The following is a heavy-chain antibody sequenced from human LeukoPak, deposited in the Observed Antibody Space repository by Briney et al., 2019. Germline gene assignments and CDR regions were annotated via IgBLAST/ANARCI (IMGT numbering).Heavy chain of an antibody. CDR2: VSAIGST. D-gene: IGHD5-12*01. CDR3: ARDGGYSGYKVYFDS. CDR1: GGSISSGSYY. Sequence: PSQTLSLTCTVSGGSISSGSYYWSWIRQPAGKGLEWIGRVSAIGSTNQNPSLKSRVSISVDTSKNQFSLKLTSVTAADTAVYYCARDGGYSGYKVYFDSWGQGTLVTVSS. J-gene: IGHJ4*02. V-gene: IGHV4-61*02.